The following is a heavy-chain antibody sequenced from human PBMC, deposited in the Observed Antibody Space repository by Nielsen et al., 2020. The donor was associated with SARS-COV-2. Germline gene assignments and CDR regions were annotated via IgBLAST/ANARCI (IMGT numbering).Heavy chain of an antibody. Sequence: SETLSLTCIVSGGSISTGTYYWGWIRQPPGRGLEWIGSISDSGSTYHNPSLKSRVTISVDTSNNQLSLKLTSVTAADAAVYYCAGGPNPVTGTFYFDHWGQGILVSVSS. J-gene: IGHJ4*02. D-gene: IGHD6-19*01. V-gene: IGHV4-39*07. CDR3: AGGPNPVTGTFYFDH. CDR1: GGSISTGTYY. CDR2: ISDSGST.